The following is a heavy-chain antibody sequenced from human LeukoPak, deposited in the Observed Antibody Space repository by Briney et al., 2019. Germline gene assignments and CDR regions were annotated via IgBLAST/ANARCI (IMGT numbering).Heavy chain of an antibody. CDR1: GGSISSSSYY. J-gene: IGHJ4*02. CDR3: ARGVRGLWFGELLYTNYYFDY. V-gene: IGHV4-39*01. CDR2: IYYSGST. Sequence: SETLSLTCTVSGGSISSSSYYWGWIRQPPGKGLEWIGSIYYSGSTYYNPSLKSRVTISVDTSKNQFSLKLSCVTAADTAVYYCARGVRGLWFGELLYTNYYFDYWGQGTLVTVSS. D-gene: IGHD3-10*01.